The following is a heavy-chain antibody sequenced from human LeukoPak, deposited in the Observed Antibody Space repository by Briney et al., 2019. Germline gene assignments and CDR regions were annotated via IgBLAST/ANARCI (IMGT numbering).Heavy chain of an antibody. CDR2: IYVGGSTT. CDR1: GSTFTSYT. CDR3: ARDKDYAFDM. J-gene: IGHJ3*02. V-gene: IGHV3-48*01. Sequence: GGSLRLSCAASGSTFTSYTMNWVRQAPGKGLEWLSYIYVGGSTTWYADSVKGRFTISSDNAKNSLYLQMDSLRAEDTAVYYCARDKDYAFDMWGQGTMVTVSS. D-gene: IGHD3-16*01.